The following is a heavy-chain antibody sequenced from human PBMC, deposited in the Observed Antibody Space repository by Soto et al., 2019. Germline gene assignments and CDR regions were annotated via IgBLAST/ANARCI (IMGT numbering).Heavy chain of an antibody. D-gene: IGHD2-2*01. CDR1: GYTFTSYG. CDR3: ARDPPSYIVVVPAAYNYYYYYYMDV. CDR2: ISAYNGNT. Sequence: ASVKVSCKASGYTFTSYGISWVRQAPGQGLEWMGWISAYNGNTNYAQKLQGRVNMTTDTSTSTAYMELRSLRSDDTAVYYCARDPPSYIVVVPAAYNYYYYYYMDVWGKGTTVTVSS. J-gene: IGHJ6*03. V-gene: IGHV1-18*01.